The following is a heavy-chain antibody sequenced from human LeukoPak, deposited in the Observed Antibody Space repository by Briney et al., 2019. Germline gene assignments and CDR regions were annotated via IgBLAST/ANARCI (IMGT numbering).Heavy chain of an antibody. CDR3: ARESGGALAYDAFDI. Sequence: PGGSLRLSCAASGFTFSIYWMSWVRQAPGKGLEWVANIKQDGSEKYYVDSVKGRFTISRDNAKNSLYLQMNSLRAEDTAVYYCARESGGALAYDAFDIWGQGTMVTVSS. J-gene: IGHJ3*02. V-gene: IGHV3-7*01. CDR1: GFTFSIYW. D-gene: IGHD2-8*02. CDR2: IKQDGSEK.